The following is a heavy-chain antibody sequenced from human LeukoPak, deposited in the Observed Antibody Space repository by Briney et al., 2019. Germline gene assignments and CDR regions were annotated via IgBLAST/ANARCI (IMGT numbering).Heavy chain of an antibody. CDR2: INHSGST. CDR3: AREGYYGSGYPFDY. Sequence: SETLSLTCGVYGGSFSGYYWSWIRQPPGKGLEWIGEINHSGSTNYNPSLKSRVTISVDTSKNQFSLKLSSVTAADTAVYYCAREGYYGSGYPFDYWGQGTLVTVSS. J-gene: IGHJ4*02. V-gene: IGHV4-34*01. D-gene: IGHD3-10*01. CDR1: GGSFSGYY.